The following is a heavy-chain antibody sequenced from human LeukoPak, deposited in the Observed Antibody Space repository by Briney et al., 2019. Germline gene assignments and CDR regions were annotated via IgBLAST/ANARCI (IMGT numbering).Heavy chain of an antibody. Sequence: PSETLSLTCAVYGGSFSGYYWSWIRQPPGKGLEWIGEINHSGSTNYNPSLKSRVTISVDTSKNQFSLKLSSVTAADTAVYYCARGRRVTTYSRGYYFDYWGQGTLVTVSS. D-gene: IGHD4-11*01. J-gene: IGHJ4*02. CDR3: ARGRRVTTYSRGYYFDY. CDR2: INHSGST. V-gene: IGHV4-34*01. CDR1: GGSFSGYY.